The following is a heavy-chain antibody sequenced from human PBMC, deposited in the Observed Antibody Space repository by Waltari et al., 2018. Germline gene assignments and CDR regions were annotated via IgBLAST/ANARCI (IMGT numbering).Heavy chain of an antibody. D-gene: IGHD1-26*01. Sequence: EVRLVESGGGLVQPGGSLTLSCAASGFTFSNYGMSWVRQAPGEGLEVVSTISGSGGTTFYADSVKGRFTMSKDNSKNTLFLQMNSLRFDDTAEYYCAKSTGSYYEVFDYWGRGTLVTVSS. CDR2: ISGSGGTT. J-gene: IGHJ4*02. CDR3: AKSTGSYYEVFDY. V-gene: IGHV3-23*04. CDR1: GFTFSNYG.